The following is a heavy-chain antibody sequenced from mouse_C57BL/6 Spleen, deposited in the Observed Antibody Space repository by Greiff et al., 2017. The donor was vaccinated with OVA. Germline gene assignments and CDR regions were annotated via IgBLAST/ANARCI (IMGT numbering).Heavy chain of an antibody. CDR2: INPYNGDT. CDR1: GYSFTGYF. D-gene: IGHD1-1*01. V-gene: IGHV1-20*01. Sequence: EVQRVESGPELVKPGDSVKISCKASGYSFTGYFMNWVMQSHGKSLEWIGRINPYNGDTFYNQKFKGKATLTVDKSSSTAHMELRSLTSEDSAVYYCARGAHYYGSSPYAMDYWGQGTSVTVSS. J-gene: IGHJ4*01. CDR3: ARGAHYYGSSPYAMDY.